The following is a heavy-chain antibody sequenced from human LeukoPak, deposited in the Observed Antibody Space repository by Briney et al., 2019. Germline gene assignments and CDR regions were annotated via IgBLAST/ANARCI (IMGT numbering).Heavy chain of an antibody. D-gene: IGHD6-19*01. CDR1: GGSISRYY. CDR3: ARSSSAPGYNSGWVDA. Sequence: SETLSLTCSVYGGSISRYYWSWIRQPPGKRLEWIGYVYYTGNTHYNPSLTNRVTISVDTSGNQFSLKLNSVTAADTAVYFCARSSSAPGYNSGWVDAWGQGALVIVSS. J-gene: IGHJ5*02. V-gene: IGHV4-59*12. CDR2: VYYTGNT.